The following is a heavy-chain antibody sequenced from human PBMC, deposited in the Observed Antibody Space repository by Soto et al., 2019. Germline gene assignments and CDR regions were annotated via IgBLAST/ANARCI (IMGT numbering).Heavy chain of an antibody. CDR2: LIPAVGQA. CDR1: GGAFSGYT. J-gene: IGHJ5*02. Sequence: QVQLVQPGAEVKKPGSSMKVSCKASGGAFSGYTFNWVRQAPGQGLEWMGRLIPAVGQANNAQKFQGRLTITADESASTVYMDLSSLTSEDTAVYFCAGGAVHTPTWMGAWGQGTLVTVSS. V-gene: IGHV1-69*08. CDR3: AGGAVHTPTWMGA. D-gene: IGHD2-15*01.